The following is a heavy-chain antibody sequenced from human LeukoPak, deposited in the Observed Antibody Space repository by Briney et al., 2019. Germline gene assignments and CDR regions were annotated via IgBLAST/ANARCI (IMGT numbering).Heavy chain of an antibody. J-gene: IGHJ4*02. CDR1: VLTFNSHW. Sequence: GGSLRLSCAASVLTFNSHWMSWVRQAPGKGLEWVAMINGDGSEKNYVDSVKGLFTISRENAKNSLYLQMNNLRAEDMGVYYCVTGGGAYWGQGTLVTVS. CDR2: INGDGSEK. V-gene: IGHV3-7*01. D-gene: IGHD3-16*01. CDR3: VTGGGAY.